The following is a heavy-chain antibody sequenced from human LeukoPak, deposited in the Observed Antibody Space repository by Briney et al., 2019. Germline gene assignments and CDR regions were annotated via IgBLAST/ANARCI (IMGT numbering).Heavy chain of an antibody. J-gene: IGHJ4*02. CDR1: GFTFRSYA. CDR2: ISYDGGNK. V-gene: IGHV3-30*04. Sequence: GGSLRLSCAGSGFTFRSYAMHWVRQAPGKGLEWVAVISYDGGNKYCADSGRFTISRDNSKNTLYLQMNSLRAEDTAVYYCARAPALEGASKAYFEYWGQGTLVTVSS. CDR3: ARAPALEGASKAYFEY. D-gene: IGHD1-26*01.